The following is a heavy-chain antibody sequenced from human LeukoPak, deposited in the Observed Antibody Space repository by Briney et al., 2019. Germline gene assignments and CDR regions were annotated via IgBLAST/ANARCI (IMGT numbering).Heavy chain of an antibody. Sequence: GGSLRLSCSASGFTFSSYAMHWVRQAPGKGLEYVSAISSNGGSTYYADSVKGRFTISRDNSKNTLYLQMSSLRVDDTAVYYCVKTHFDHYYGLDVWGQGTTVNVSS. CDR3: VKTHFDHYYGLDV. J-gene: IGHJ6*02. CDR1: GFTFSSYA. CDR2: ISSNGGST. V-gene: IGHV3-64D*09.